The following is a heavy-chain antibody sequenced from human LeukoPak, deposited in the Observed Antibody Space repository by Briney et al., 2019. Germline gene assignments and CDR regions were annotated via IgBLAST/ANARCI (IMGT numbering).Heavy chain of an antibody. CDR3: AKSERAIAVAGTFDL. CDR1: GFTFSSYS. D-gene: IGHD6-19*01. CDR2: ISSSSSTI. J-gene: IGHJ4*02. Sequence: GGSLRLSCAASGFTFSSYSMNWVRQAPGKGLEWVSYISSSSSTIYYADSVKGRFTISRDNAKNSLYLQMNSLTTDDTAIYYCAKSERAIAVAGTFDLWGQGTLVTVSS. V-gene: IGHV3-48*01.